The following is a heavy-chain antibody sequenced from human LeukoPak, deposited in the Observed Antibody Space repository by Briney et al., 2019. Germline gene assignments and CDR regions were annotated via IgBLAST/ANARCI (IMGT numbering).Heavy chain of an antibody. CDR1: GGSISSSNW. V-gene: IGHV4-4*02. J-gene: IGHJ4*02. Sequence: SETLSLTCAVSGGSISSSNWWSWVRQPPGKGLEWIGEIYHSGSTNYNPSLKSRVTISVDKSKNQFSLKLSSVTAADTAVYYCPRVNYGDFGVTFDYWGQGTLVTVSS. CDR2: IYHSGST. CDR3: PRVNYGDFGVTFDY. D-gene: IGHD4-17*01.